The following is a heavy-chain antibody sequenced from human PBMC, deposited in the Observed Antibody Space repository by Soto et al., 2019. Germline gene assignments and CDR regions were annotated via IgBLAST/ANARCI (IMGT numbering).Heavy chain of an antibody. D-gene: IGHD6-19*01. CDR3: GRDFYSSQRNDVFDI. V-gene: IGHV3-7*03. J-gene: IGHJ3*02. Sequence: GGSLRLSCAASGFTFSSYWMSWVRQSPGKGLEWVANIKQDGSEKYYVDSVKGRFTISRDNAKNSLYLQMNSLRAEDTAVYYCGRDFYSSQRNDVFDIWGPGTMVTVSS. CDR2: IKQDGSEK. CDR1: GFTFSSYW.